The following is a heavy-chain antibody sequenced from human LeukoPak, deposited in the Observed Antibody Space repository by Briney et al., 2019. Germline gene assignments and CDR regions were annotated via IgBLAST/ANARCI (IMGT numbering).Heavy chain of an antibody. V-gene: IGHV4-61*02. J-gene: IGHJ3*02. CDR3: ARADRSGYFGNVVAFDI. D-gene: IGHD3-22*01. Sequence: SQTLSLTCTVPGGSINSGSYSWTWLRQPAGKGLEWIGRIHISGSTDYTPSLKSRVTISVDTSKNQFSLKLSSVTAADTAVYYCARADRSGYFGNVVAFDIWGQGTMVTVSS. CDR1: GGSINSGSYS. CDR2: IHISGST.